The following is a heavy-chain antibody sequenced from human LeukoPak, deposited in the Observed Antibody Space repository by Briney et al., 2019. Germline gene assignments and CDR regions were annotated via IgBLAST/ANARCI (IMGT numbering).Heavy chain of an antibody. D-gene: IGHD1-26*01. CDR2: STNKANSYAT. CDR3: TRDYMGAQGGY. V-gene: IGHV3-72*01. Sequence: GGSLRPSCAASGFTFSDQYMDWVRQAPGKGLEWVGRSTNKANSYATEYAASVKGRFTISRDDSKNSLYLQMNSLKTEDTAVYYCTRDYMGAQGGYRGQGTLVTVSS. J-gene: IGHJ4*02. CDR1: GFTFSDQY.